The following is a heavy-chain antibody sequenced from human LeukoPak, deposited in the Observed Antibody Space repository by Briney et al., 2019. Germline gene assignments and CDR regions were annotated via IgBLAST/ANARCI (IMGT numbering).Heavy chain of an antibody. CDR2: IYSSGST. Sequence: PSETLSLTCTVSGGSISSYYWSWIRQPAGKGLEWIGRIYSSGSTNYNPSLKSRVTISVDTSKNQFSLKLSSVTAADTAVYYCARGGSGYALNWFDPWGQGTLVTVSS. V-gene: IGHV4-4*07. J-gene: IGHJ5*02. CDR1: GGSISSYY. CDR3: ARGGSGYALNWFDP. D-gene: IGHD5-12*01.